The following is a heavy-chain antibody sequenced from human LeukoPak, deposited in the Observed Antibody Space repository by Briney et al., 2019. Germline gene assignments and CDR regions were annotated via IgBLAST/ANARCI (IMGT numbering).Heavy chain of an antibody. CDR1: GFTFSSYA. V-gene: IGHV3-30*18. D-gene: IGHD3-9*01. Sequence: GGSLRLSRAASGFTFSSYAMHWVRQAPGKGLEWVAVISYDGSNKYYADSVKGRFTISRDNSKNTLYLQMNSLRAEDTAVYYCAKQGYDILTGYHGFDYWGQGTLVTVSS. CDR3: AKQGYDILTGYHGFDY. J-gene: IGHJ4*02. CDR2: ISYDGSNK.